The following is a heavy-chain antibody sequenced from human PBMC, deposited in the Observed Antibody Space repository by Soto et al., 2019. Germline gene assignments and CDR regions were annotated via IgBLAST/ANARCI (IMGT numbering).Heavy chain of an antibody. CDR2: VSANGRNT. CDR1: GFTLSSYA. Sequence: PGACLRRSCAVYGFTLSSYAMNGVCQASGKGLEWVSSVSANGRNTYHADSVKGRFTVSRDKSKNALFLQLDSRRVEDTAIYYCAKELSSLGWLALGAPFDSWGPGTLVTVSS. CDR3: AKELSSLGWLALGAPFDS. J-gene: IGHJ4*02. V-gene: IGHV3-23*01. D-gene: IGHD3-22*01.